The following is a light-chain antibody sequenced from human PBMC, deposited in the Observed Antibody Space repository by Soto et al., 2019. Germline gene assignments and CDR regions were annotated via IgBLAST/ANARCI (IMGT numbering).Light chain of an antibody. Sequence: QSVLTQPPSASGTPGQRVTISCSGSSSNIGSNTVNWYQQLPGTAPKLLIYSNNQRPSGVPDRFSGSKSGTSASLAISGLQSEDEADYYCAAWDDSLNVHVFGTGNKVTVL. CDR3: AAWDDSLNVHV. V-gene: IGLV1-44*01. CDR2: SNN. J-gene: IGLJ1*01. CDR1: SSNIGSNT.